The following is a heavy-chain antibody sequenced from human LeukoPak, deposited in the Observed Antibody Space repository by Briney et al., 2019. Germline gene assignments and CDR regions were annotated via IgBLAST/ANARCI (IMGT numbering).Heavy chain of an antibody. J-gene: IGHJ4*02. Sequence: SSETLSLTCTVSGGSISSYYWIWIRQPPGKGLEWIGYIYYRASSTYTPSLQSRVTISVDTSRNQFSLKLSSVTAADTAVYYCASVNYDTLSGFEDWGQGTLVTVSS. D-gene: IGHD3-9*01. CDR1: GGSISSYY. CDR3: ASVNYDTLSGFED. CDR2: IYYRASS. V-gene: IGHV4-59*01.